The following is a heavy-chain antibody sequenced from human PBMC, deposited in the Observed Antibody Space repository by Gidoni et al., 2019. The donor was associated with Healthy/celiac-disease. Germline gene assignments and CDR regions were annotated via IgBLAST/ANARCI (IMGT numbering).Heavy chain of an antibody. J-gene: IGHJ4*02. Sequence: QVQLVESGGGLVEPGGAMRLSCAASGFTFSDYYMSWIRQAPGKGLEWFSYISSSVSTIYYADSVKGRFTISRDNAKNSLYLQMNSLRAEDTAVYYCASGIVGATAIGDYWGQGTLVTVSS. CDR1: GFTFSDYY. CDR3: ASGIVGATAIGDY. D-gene: IGHD1-26*01. CDR2: ISSSVSTI. V-gene: IGHV3-11*01.